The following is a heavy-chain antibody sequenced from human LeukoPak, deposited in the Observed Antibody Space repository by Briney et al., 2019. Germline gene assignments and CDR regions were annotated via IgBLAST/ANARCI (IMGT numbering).Heavy chain of an antibody. J-gene: IGHJ4*02. V-gene: IGHV3-7*01. CDR1: GFTFSNYW. CDR2: IKQDGGEK. CDR3: ARTYYDILTGYYYYFDY. D-gene: IGHD3-9*01. Sequence: GGSLRLSCAASGFTFSNYWMNWVRQAPGKGLEWVANIKQDGGEKSYVDSVKGRFTISRDNAKNSLHLQMNSLRAKDTAVYYCARTYYDILTGYYYYFDYWGQGTLVTVSS.